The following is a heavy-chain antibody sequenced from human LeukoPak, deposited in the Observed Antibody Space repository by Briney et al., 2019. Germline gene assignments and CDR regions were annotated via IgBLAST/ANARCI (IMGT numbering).Heavy chain of an antibody. J-gene: IGHJ6*02. CDR3: AKDPAAMGAFYYGMDV. CDR2: ISYDGSNK. V-gene: IGHV3-30*18. Sequence: GGSLRLSCAASGFTFSSYGMHWVRQAPGKGLEWVAVISYDGSNKYYADSVKGRFTISRDNSKNTLYLQMNSLGAEDTAVYYCAKDPAAMGAFYYGMDVWGQGTTVTVSS. D-gene: IGHD2-2*01. CDR1: GFTFSSYG.